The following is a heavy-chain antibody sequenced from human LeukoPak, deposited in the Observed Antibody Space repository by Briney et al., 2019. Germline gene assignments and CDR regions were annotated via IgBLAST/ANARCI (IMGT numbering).Heavy chain of an antibody. Sequence: VASVKVSCKASGYTFTSYDINWVRQATGQGLEWMGWMNPNSGNTGYAQKFQGRVTITRNTSISTAYMELSSLRSEDTAVYYCARLSGGRGTDFDYWGQGTLVTVSS. V-gene: IGHV1-8*03. D-gene: IGHD3-16*01. J-gene: IGHJ4*02. CDR1: GYTFTSYD. CDR3: ARLSGGRGTDFDY. CDR2: MNPNSGNT.